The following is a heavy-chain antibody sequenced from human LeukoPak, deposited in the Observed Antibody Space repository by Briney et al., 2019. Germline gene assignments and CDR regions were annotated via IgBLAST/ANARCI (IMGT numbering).Heavy chain of an antibody. D-gene: IGHD3-3*01. CDR2: INTDGSST. CDR3: AREKYDFWSGYPFDY. V-gene: IGHV3-74*01. J-gene: IGHJ4*02. CDR1: GFTFSSYW. Sequence: GGSLRLSCAASGFTFSSYWMHWVRQAPGKGLVWVSRINTDGSSTSYADSVKGRFTISRDNAKNTLYLQMNSLRAEDTAVYYCAREKYDFWSGYPFDYWGQGTLVTVSA.